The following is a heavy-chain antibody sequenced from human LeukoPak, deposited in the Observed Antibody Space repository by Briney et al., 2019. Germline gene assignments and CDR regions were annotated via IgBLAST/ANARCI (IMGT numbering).Heavy chain of an antibody. J-gene: IGHJ3*02. CDR1: GFSFSSYG. V-gene: IGHV3-30*19. D-gene: IGHD4-17*01. CDR2: ISYDGSNK. CDR3: ARGTDYGDPPGDDI. Sequence: GGSLRLSCAGSGFSFSSYGMHWVRLAPGKGLEWVAVISYDGSNKYYADSVKGRFTISRDNSKNTLYLQMNSLRAEDTAVYYCARGTDYGDPPGDDIWGQGTMVTVSS.